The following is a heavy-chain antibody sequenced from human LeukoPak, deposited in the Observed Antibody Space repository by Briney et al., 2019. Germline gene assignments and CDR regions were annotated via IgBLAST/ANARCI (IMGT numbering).Heavy chain of an antibody. V-gene: IGHV4-4*07. CDR2: IYTSGST. Sequence: PSETLSLTCTVSGGSISSYYWSWIRQPAGKGLEWIGRIYTSGSTNYNPSLKSRVTMSVDTSKNQFSLKLSSVTAADTAVYYCARDQVVVVPTAMVAQLDYWGQGTLVTVSS. CDR1: GGSISSYY. J-gene: IGHJ4*02. CDR3: ARDQVVVVPTAMVAQLDY. D-gene: IGHD2-2*01.